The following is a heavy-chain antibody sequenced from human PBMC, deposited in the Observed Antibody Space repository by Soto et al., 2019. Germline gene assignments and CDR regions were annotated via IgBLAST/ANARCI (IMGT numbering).Heavy chain of an antibody. CDR1: GGSFSGFY. J-gene: IGHJ6*02. Sequence: SATPSLTCAVYGGSFSGFYWSWIRQPPGKGLEWIGEIYHSGSTNYNPSLKSRVTISVDTSKNQFSLKLSSVTAADTAVYYCASSLGYCSGGSCFYYYGMDVWGQGTTVTVSS. V-gene: IGHV4-34*01. CDR3: ASSLGYCSGGSCFYYYGMDV. CDR2: IYHSGST. D-gene: IGHD2-15*01.